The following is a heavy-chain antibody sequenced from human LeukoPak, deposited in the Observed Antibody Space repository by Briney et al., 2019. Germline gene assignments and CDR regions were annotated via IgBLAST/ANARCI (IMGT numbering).Heavy chain of an antibody. CDR1: GGSISNYY. CDR3: ARGLGSRYYFNS. J-gene: IGHJ4*02. D-gene: IGHD3-10*01. V-gene: IGHV4-59*01. Sequence: PSETLSLTCTVSGGSISNYYWSWIRQPPGKGLEWIGYIYYSGSTNYNPSLKSGVTISVDMSKNQFSLKLTSVTAADTAVYYCARGLGSRYYFNSWGQGTLVTVSS. CDR2: IYYSGST.